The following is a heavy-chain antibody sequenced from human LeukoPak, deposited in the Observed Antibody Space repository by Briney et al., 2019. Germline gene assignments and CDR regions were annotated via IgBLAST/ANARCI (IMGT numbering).Heavy chain of an antibody. CDR1: GFTFSSYG. CDR3: AKGPYGDYYFDY. D-gene: IGHD4-17*01. J-gene: IGHJ4*02. V-gene: IGHV3-30*02. Sequence: GGSPRLSCAASGFTFSSYGMHWVRQAPGKGLEWVAFIRYDGSNKYYADSVKGRFTISRDNSKNTLYLQMNSLRAEDTAVYYSAKGPYGDYYFDYWGQGTLVTVSS. CDR2: IRYDGSNK.